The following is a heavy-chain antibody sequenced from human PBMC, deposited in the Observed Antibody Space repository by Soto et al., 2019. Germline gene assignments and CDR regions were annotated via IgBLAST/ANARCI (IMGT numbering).Heavy chain of an antibody. CDR2: MDWDDDK. CDR3: ARRLGGFGEPAGYDGMDA. J-gene: IGHJ6*02. V-gene: IGHV2-70*01. Sequence: SGPTLVNPTQTLTLTCTFSGFSLSTSGMCVSWIRQPPGKALEWLALMDWDDDKYYSTSLKNRLTISKDTSKNEVVLTMPNMDPVDTATYYCARRLGGFGEPAGYDGMDAWGQGVPVTVSS. D-gene: IGHD3-10*01. CDR1: GFSLSTSGMC.